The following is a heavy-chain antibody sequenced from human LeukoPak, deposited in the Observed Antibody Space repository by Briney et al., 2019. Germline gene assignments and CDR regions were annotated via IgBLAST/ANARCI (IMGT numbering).Heavy chain of an antibody. CDR1: GFTVSSNY. V-gene: IGHV3-66*02. CDR2: LYSAGNT. Sequence: PGGSLRLSCAASGFTVSSNYITWVRQAPGKGLEWVSVLYSAGNTYYADSVKGRFTISRDNSKNTLFLQMDSLRPEDTAVYYCARARDYIVVDFWGQGTLVTVSS. J-gene: IGHJ4*02. D-gene: IGHD5-12*01. CDR3: ARARDYIVVDF.